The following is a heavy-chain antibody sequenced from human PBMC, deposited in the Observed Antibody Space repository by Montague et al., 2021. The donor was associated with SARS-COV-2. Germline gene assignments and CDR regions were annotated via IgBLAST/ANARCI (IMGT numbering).Heavy chain of an antibody. CDR2: IYTSGST. Sequence: SETLSLTCTVSGGSISSYYWSWIRQPAGKGLEWIGRIYTSGSTNYNPSLKSRVTMSVDTSKNQFSLKLRSVTAADTAVYFCARDGLERQWWMLGWFDPWGQGTLVTGSS. V-gene: IGHV4-4*07. J-gene: IGHJ5*02. CDR3: ARDGLERQWWMLGWFDP. CDR1: GGSISSYY. D-gene: IGHD1-1*01.